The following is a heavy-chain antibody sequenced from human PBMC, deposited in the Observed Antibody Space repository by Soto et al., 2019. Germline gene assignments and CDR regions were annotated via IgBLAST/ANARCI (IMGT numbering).Heavy chain of an antibody. CDR1: GGSISSSNW. V-gene: IGHV4-4*02. D-gene: IGHD5-18*01. J-gene: IGHJ4*02. Sequence: QVQLQESGPGLVKPSGTLSLTCAVSGGSISSSNWWSWVRQPPGKGLEWIGEIYHSGSTNYNPSLKSRATISVDKSKNQFSLKLSSVTGADTAVYSCARTPWDGYTGYPFDYWGQGTLVTVSS. CDR2: IYHSGST. CDR3: ARTPWDGYTGYPFDY.